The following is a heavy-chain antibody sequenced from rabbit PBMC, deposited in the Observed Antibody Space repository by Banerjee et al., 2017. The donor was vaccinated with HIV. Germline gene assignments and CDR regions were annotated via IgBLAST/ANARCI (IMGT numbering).Heavy chain of an antibody. D-gene: IGHD4-1*01. CDR3: ARDLAGVIGWNFDL. Sequence: QEQLVESGGGLVQPEGSLTLTCKASGFSFSGSYWICWVRQAPVKGLEWIGCINTSTGGRTVYATWAKGRFTISRTSSTTVALQMTSLTAADTATYFCARDLAGVIGWNFDLWGQGTLRHRL. CDR2: INTSTGGRT. J-gene: IGHJ4*01. V-gene: IGHV1S45*01. CDR1: GFSFSGSYW.